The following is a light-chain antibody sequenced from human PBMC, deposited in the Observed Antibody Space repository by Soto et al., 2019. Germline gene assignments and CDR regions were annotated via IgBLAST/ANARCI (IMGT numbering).Light chain of an antibody. J-gene: IGKJ5*01. CDR1: QSVSSSY. CDR2: GAS. CDR3: QQYGSSRIT. V-gene: IGKV3-20*01. Sequence: EIVLTQSPGTLSLSPEERATLSCRASQSVSSSYLAWYQQKPGQAPRLLIYGASSRATGIPDRFSGSGSGTDFTLTISRLEPEDFAVYYCQQYGSSRITFGQGTRLEI.